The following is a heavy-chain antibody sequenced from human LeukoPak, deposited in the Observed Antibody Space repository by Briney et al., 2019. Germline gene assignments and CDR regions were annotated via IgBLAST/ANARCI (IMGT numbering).Heavy chain of an antibody. D-gene: IGHD3-22*01. J-gene: IGHJ4*02. CDR2: IIPILGIA. CDR3: ARSMDYYESSGYYY. Sequence: ASVKVSCKASGGTFSSYAISWVRQAPGQGLEWMGRIIPILGIANYAQKFQGRVTITADKSTSTAYMELSSLRSEDTAVYYCARSMDYYESSGYYYWGQGTLVTVSS. CDR1: GGTFSSYA. V-gene: IGHV1-69*04.